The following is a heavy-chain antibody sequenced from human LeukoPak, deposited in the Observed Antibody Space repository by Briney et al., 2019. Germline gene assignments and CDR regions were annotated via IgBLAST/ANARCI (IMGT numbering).Heavy chain of an antibody. CDR3: VRRAAVRGMDF. Sequence: GGSLRLSCTGSGFISDTHTLTWVRQAPGKGLEWVASISGSGDSTNYRDSVKGRFTISRDNFKRTVHLEMSNLRADDTAMYYCVRRAAVRGMDFWGLGTTVMVSS. CDR2: ISGSGDST. D-gene: IGHD1-14*01. V-gene: IGHV3-23*01. J-gene: IGHJ6*02. CDR1: GFISDTHT.